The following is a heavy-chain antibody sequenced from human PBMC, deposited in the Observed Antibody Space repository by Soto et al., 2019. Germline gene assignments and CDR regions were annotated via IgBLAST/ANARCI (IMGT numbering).Heavy chain of an antibody. V-gene: IGHV3-23*01. CDR3: AKQEDAYGSGSYPIYYYGMDV. D-gene: IGHD3-10*01. J-gene: IGHJ6*02. Sequence: GGSLRLSCAASGFTFSSYAMSWVRQAPGKGLEWVSAISGSGGSTYYADSVKGRFTISRDNSKNTLYLQMNSLRAEDTAVYYCAKQEDAYGSGSYPIYYYGMDVWGQGTTVTVSS. CDR2: ISGSGGST. CDR1: GFTFSSYA.